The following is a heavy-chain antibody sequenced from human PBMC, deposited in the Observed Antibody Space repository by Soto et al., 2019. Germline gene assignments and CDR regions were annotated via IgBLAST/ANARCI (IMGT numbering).Heavy chain of an antibody. D-gene: IGHD2-8*01. CDR3: ARTLDCTNGVCYGEGAFDI. CDR2: IIPILGIA. CDR1: GGTFSSYT. J-gene: IGHJ3*02. Sequence: SVKGSCKASGGTFSSYTISWVRQATGQGLEWMGRIIPILGIANYAQKFQGRVTITADKSTSTAYMELSSLRSEDTAVYYCARTLDCTNGVCYGEGAFDIWGQGTMVTVSS. V-gene: IGHV1-69*02.